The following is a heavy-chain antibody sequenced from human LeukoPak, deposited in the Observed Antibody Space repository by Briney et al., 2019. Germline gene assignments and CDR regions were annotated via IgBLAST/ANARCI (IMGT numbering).Heavy chain of an antibody. CDR3: ARGGQICSSSWYDY. CDR2: IYSGGST. Sequence: GGSLRLSCAASGFTVSSNYMSWVRQAPGKGLEWVSVIYSGGSTYYADSVKGRFTISRDNSKNTLYLQMNSLRAEDTAVYYCARGGQICSSSWYDYWGQGTLVTVSS. J-gene: IGHJ4*02. D-gene: IGHD6-13*01. CDR1: GFTVSSNY. V-gene: IGHV3-53*01.